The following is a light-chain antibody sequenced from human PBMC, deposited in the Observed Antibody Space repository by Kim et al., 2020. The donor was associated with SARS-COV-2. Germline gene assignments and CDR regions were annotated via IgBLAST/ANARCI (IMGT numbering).Light chain of an antibody. Sequence: DIQMTQSPSTLSVSVGDRVTITCRASQTISTYLAWYQQKPGKAPNVLIYKASSLESGVPSRFSGSGSGTEFTLTISSLQPDDFATYYCQQYNTYSPRAFGQGTKVDIK. CDR1: QTISTY. CDR2: KAS. J-gene: IGKJ1*01. CDR3: QQYNTYSPRA. V-gene: IGKV1-5*03.